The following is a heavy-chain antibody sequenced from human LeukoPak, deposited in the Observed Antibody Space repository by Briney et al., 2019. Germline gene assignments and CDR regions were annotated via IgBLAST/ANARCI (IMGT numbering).Heavy chain of an antibody. Sequence: GGSLRLSCAASGFTFSSYAVNWFRKAPGKGLEWVSSITGPGVGHYYADSVKGRFTISRDNPKKTLHLQMGSLRVEDTAVYYCAKGPTSSWNDNSDGFKGNSWYFDLWGRGTLVTVSS. D-gene: IGHD1-1*01. J-gene: IGHJ2*01. CDR3: AKGPTSSWNDNSDGFKGNSWYFDL. CDR1: GFTFSSYA. CDR2: ITGPGVGH. V-gene: IGHV3-23*01.